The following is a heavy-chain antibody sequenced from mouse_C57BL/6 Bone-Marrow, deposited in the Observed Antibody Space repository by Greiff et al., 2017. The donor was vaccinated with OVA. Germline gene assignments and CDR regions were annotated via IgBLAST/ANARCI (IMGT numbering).Heavy chain of an antibody. V-gene: IGHV2-5*01. J-gene: IGHJ4*01. D-gene: IGHD1-1*01. Sequence: VQLKESGPGLVQPSQSLSITCTVSGFSLTSYGVHWVRQSPGKGLEWLGVIWRGGSTDYNAAFMSRLSITKDNSKSQVFFKMNSLQADDTAIYYCAKNPYYYGSSLYYAMDYWGQGTSVTVSS. CDR2: IWRGGST. CDR1: GFSLTSYG. CDR3: AKNPYYYGSSLYYAMDY.